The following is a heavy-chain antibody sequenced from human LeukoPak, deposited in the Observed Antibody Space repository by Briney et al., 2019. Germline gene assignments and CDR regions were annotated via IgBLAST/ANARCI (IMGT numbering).Heavy chain of an antibody. D-gene: IGHD6-19*01. CDR2: IKQDGSEK. J-gene: IGHJ4*02. V-gene: IGHV3-7*01. Sequence: GGSLRLPWRPSGYTQSGSHMPGLRQAPGKGLEWVANIKQDGSEKYYVDSVKGRFTISRDNAKNSLYLQMNSLRAEDTAVYYCARECYSSGWYYWGQGTLVTVSS. CDR1: GYTQSGSH. CDR3: ARECYSSGWYY.